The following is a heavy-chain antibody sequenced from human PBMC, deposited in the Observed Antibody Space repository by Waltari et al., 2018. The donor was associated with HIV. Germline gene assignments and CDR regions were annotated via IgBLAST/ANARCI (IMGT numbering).Heavy chain of an antibody. V-gene: IGHV4-38-2*02. CDR2: MYHSGST. D-gene: IGHD7-27*01. J-gene: IGHJ2*01. CDR3: ARRSGEYWYFDL. Sequence: QVQLQEPGPGLVKPSETLSLTCTVPGYSISSGYSWGGIRQHPGKGLEWIGSMYHSGSTYYNPSLKSRVTMSVDTSKNQFSLKLSSVPAADTAVYYCARRSGEYWYFDLWGRGTLVTVSS. CDR1: GYSISSGYS.